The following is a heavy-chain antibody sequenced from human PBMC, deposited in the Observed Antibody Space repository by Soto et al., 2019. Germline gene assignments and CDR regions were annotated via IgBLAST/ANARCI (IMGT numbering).Heavy chain of an antibody. J-gene: IGHJ4*02. Sequence: VQLVESGGGLVQAGGSLRVSCAASGFTFSSCAMGWVRQAPGKGLEWVSSISVNGGSTYYADSVKGRFTISRDNSKNILYLHMISLRAEDTAVYYCAKERNSWYSSGSDSWGQGTLVTVSS. CDR2: ISVNGGST. D-gene: IGHD2-15*01. CDR1: GFTFSSCA. CDR3: AKERNSWYSSGSDS. V-gene: IGHV3-23*04.